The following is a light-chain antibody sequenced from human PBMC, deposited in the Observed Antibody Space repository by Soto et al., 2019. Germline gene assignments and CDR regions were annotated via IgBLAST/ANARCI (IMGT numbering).Light chain of an antibody. J-gene: IGKJ1*01. V-gene: IGKV3-20*01. CDR1: QSVTSTY. CDR2: GAS. CDR3: QQYGNSPRT. Sequence: DIVLTQTPGTLSLSPGERATLSCRASQSVTSTYLAWYQQKPGQAPRLLIYGASNRATGIPDRFSGGGSATDFTLIISRLEPDDFAVYYCQQYGNSPRTFGQGTKVDIK.